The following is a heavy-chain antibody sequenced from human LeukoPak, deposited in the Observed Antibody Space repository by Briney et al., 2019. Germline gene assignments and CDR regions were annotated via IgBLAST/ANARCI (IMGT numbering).Heavy chain of an antibody. CDR1: GDSISCYY. V-gene: IGHV4-4*09. CDR3: ARLTRLSTSPDRYYLDY. CDR2: IYTSGGT. J-gene: IGHJ4*02. D-gene: IGHD6-6*01. Sequence: SETLSLTCTVSGDSISCYYWSWIRQPPGKGLEWIGYIYTSGGTNYIPSLKGRVTISIDTSKNQFSLKLSSVTAADSAVYYCARLTRLSTSPDRYYLDYWGQGTLVTVSS.